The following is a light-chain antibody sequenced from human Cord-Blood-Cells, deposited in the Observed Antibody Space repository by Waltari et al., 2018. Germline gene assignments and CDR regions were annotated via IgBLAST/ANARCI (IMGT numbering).Light chain of an antibody. CDR3: QQYYSTLIT. J-gene: IGKJ3*01. V-gene: IGKV4-1*01. CDR2: WAS. Sequence: DIVMTQSPDSLAVSLGERATINSKSSQSVLYSSNNKNYLAWYQQKPGQPPKLLIYWASTRESGVPDRFSGSGSGTDFTLTISSLQAEDVAVYYCQQYYSTLITFGPGTKVDIK. CDR1: QSVLYSSNNKNY.